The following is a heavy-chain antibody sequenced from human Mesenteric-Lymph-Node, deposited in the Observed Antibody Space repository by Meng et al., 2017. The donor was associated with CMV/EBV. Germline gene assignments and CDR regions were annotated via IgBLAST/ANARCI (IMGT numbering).Heavy chain of an antibody. J-gene: IGHJ5*02. Sequence: GESLKISCAASGFTFHKSNMHWVRQAPGKGLEWVAIVTHDEHFINYADSVKGRFTISRDNSKNTLHLQMNSLRAEDTAVYYCARDLYDFWGDPWGQGILVTVSS. D-gene: IGHD3-3*01. CDR2: VTHDEHFI. V-gene: IGHV3-30*04. CDR3: ARDLYDFWGDP. CDR1: GFTFHKSN.